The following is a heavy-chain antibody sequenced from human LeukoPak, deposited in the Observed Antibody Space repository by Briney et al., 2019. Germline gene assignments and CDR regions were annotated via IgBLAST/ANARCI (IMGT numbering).Heavy chain of an antibody. D-gene: IGHD6-13*01. Sequence: GGSLRLSCAASGFTFSNYAMSWVRQAPGKGLGWVSAISGSGGSTYSADSVKGRFTISRDNSKNTLYLQMNSLRAEDTAVYYCAKGLYNNSWYVGADYWGQGTLVTVSS. CDR1: GFTFSNYA. CDR2: ISGSGGST. J-gene: IGHJ4*02. V-gene: IGHV3-23*01. CDR3: AKGLYNNSWYVGADY.